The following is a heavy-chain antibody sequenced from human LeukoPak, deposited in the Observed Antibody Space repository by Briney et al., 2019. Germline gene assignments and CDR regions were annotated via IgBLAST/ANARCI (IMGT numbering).Heavy chain of an antibody. CDR2: ISAYNGNT. D-gene: IGHD2-15*01. V-gene: IGHV1-18*04. J-gene: IGHJ6*03. CDR3: ARVSGGDMDV. Sequence: ASVKVSCKASGYTFTGYYMHWVRQAPGQGLEWMGWISAYNGNTNYAQKLQGRVTMTTDTSTSTAYMELRSLRSDDTAVYYCARVSGGDMDVWGKGTTVTVSS. CDR1: GYTFTGYY.